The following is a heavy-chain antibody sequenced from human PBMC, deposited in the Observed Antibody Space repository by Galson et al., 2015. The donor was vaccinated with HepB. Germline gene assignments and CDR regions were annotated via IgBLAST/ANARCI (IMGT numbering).Heavy chain of an antibody. CDR2: IIPILGIA. V-gene: IGHV1-69*04. CDR3: ASGNVDTAMDH. D-gene: IGHD5-18*01. Sequence: SVKVSCKASGGTFSSYAISWVRQAPGQGLEWMGRIIPILGIANYAQKFQGRVTITADKSTSTAYMELSSLRSEDTAVYYCASGNVDTAMDHWGQGTLVTVSS. J-gene: IGHJ4*02. CDR1: GGTFSSYA.